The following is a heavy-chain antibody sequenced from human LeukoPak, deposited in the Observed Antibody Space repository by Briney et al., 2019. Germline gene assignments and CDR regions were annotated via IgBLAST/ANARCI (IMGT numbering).Heavy chain of an antibody. D-gene: IGHD2-21*02. CDR3: AKGLTATPHSNWFDP. J-gene: IGHJ5*02. Sequence: GGSLRLSCAASGFTFSSYAMSWVRQAPGKGLEWVSAISGSGGSTYYADSVKGRLTISRDNSKNTLYLQMNSLRAEDTAVYYCAKGLTATPHSNWFDPWGQGTLVTVSS. CDR2: ISGSGGST. CDR1: GFTFSSYA. V-gene: IGHV3-23*01.